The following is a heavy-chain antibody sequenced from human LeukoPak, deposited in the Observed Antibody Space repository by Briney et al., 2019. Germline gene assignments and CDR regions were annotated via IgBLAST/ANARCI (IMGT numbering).Heavy chain of an antibody. J-gene: IGHJ4*02. V-gene: IGHV3-23*01. CDR2: ISDSGDST. CDR3: ARDRAGTPGVGYFDY. CDR1: GFTFSSYA. D-gene: IGHD6-19*01. Sequence: PGGSLRLSCAVSGFTFSSYAMSWVRQAPGRGLEWVSAISDSGDSTCYADSVEGRFTVSRDNSKNTLYLQMNSLRAEDTAVYYCARDRAGTPGVGYFDYWGQGTLVTVSS.